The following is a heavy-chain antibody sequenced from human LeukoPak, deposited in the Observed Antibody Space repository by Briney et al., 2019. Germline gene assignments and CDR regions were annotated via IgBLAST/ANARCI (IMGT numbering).Heavy chain of an antibody. J-gene: IGHJ3*02. CDR3: ARAYTYCSSTSCYSDAFDI. D-gene: IGHD2-2*01. CDR2: IYSGGST. V-gene: IGHV3-53*04. CDR1: GFTVSSNY. Sequence: GGSLRLSCAASGFTVSSNYMSWVRQAPGKGLEWVSVIYSGGSTYYADSVKGRFTISRHNSKNTLYLQMNSLRAEDTAVYYCARAYTYCSSTSCYSDAFDIWGRGTMVTVSS.